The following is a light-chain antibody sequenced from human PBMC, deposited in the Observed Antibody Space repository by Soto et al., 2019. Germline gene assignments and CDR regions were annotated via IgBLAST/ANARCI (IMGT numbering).Light chain of an antibody. V-gene: IGKV3-20*01. CDR2: GAS. CDR3: QQYGSSPRIT. J-gene: IGKJ5*01. CDR1: QSVSSSY. Sequence: EIVLAQSPGSLSLSPGERATLSCRASQSVSSSYLAWYQQKPGQAPRLLIYGASSRATGIPDRFSGSGSGTDFTPTISRLEPEDFAVYYCQQYGSSPRITFGLGTRLEIK.